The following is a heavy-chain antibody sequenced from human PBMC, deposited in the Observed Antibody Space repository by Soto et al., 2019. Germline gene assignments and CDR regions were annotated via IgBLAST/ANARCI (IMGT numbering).Heavy chain of an antibody. CDR1: GYSFTSYW. CDR2: IYPGDSDT. CDR3: ARIGPYCSGGSCYSGPFDY. V-gene: IGHV5-51*01. J-gene: IGHJ4*02. Sequence: ASVKVSCKGSGYSFTSYWIGWVRQMPGKGLEWMGIIYPGDSDTRYSPSFQGQVTISADKSISTAYLQWSSLKASDTAMYYCARIGPYCSGGSCYSGPFDYWGQGTLVTVSS. D-gene: IGHD2-15*01.